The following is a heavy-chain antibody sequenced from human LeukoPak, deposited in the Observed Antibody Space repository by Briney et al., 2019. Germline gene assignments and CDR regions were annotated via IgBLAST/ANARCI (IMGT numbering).Heavy chain of an antibody. CDR2: ISGIGGST. CDR1: GFTFSSYC. CDR3: ARSGYTRGTGKFDN. V-gene: IGHV3-23*01. J-gene: IGHJ4*02. D-gene: IGHD3-16*02. Sequence: GGSLRLSCAASGFTFSSYCMSWVRQAPGKGLEWVAAISGIGGSTYYADSVKGRFTISRNNSKNTPYLQMDSLRAEDTAIYYCARSGYTRGTGKFDNWGQGTLVTVSS.